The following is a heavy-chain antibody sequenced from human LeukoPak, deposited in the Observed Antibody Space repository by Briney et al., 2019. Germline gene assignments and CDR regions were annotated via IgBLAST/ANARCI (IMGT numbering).Heavy chain of an antibody. CDR3: ARVGSPEYYFDY. V-gene: IGHV3-9*01. CDR1: GFTFDDYA. J-gene: IGHJ4*02. Sequence: PGGSLRLSCAASGFTFDDYAMHWVRQAPGKGLEWVSGISWNSGSIGYADSVKGRFTISRDNAKNSLYLQMNSLRAEGTAVYYCARVGSPEYYFDYWGQGTLVTVSS. D-gene: IGHD1-14*01. CDR2: ISWNSGSI.